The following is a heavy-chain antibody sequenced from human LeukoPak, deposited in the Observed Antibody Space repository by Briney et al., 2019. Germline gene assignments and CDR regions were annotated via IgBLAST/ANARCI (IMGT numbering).Heavy chain of an antibody. V-gene: IGHV4-59*01. CDR1: GGSISSYY. CDR3: ARGDSYWTYSGSQKYFDY. D-gene: IGHD1-26*01. CDR2: IYYSGST. J-gene: IGHJ4*02. Sequence: SETLSLTCTVSGGSISSYYWSWIRQPPGKGLEWIGYIYYSGSTNYNPSLKSRVTTSVDTSKNQFSLKLSSVTAADTAVYYCARGDSYWTYSGSQKYFDYWGQGTLVTVSS.